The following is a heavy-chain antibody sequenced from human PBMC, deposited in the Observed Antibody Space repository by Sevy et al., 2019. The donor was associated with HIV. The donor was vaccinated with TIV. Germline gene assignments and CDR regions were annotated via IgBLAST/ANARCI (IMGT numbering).Heavy chain of an antibody. J-gene: IGHJ5*02. Sequence: ASVKVSCETSGYTFTYYYIHWVRQAPGQGLEWMGWINPSSGVTQYAQKFQGRVSVTSDTSRRTSYMELRRLRSDDTALYYCARQVDNWFDPWGQGTPVTVSS. D-gene: IGHD2-15*01. CDR1: GYTFTYYY. CDR2: INPSSGVT. V-gene: IGHV1-2*02. CDR3: ARQVDNWFDP.